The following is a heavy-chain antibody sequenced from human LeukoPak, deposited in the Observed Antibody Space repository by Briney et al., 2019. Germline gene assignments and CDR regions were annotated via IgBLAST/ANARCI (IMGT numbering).Heavy chain of an antibody. Sequence: PGGSLTLSCAASGFXFSNYWTSWVRQAPGKGLEWVANIKQDGSEKYYVDSVKGRFTISRDNAKNSLDLQMNSLRAEDTAVYYCAKDDYGTGSYYYWGQGTLVAVSS. J-gene: IGHJ4*02. CDR2: IKQDGSEK. D-gene: IGHD3-10*01. CDR3: AKDDYGTGSYYY. V-gene: IGHV3-7*04. CDR1: GFXFSNYW.